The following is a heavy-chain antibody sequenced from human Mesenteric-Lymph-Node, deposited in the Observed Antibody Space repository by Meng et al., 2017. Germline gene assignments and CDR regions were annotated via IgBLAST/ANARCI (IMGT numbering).Heavy chain of an antibody. D-gene: IGHD2-21*01. Sequence: GESLKISCAASGFTFSGYSMNWVRQAPGKGLEWVASISSSSSHMYYADAVKCRFTISRDNAKNSLYLQMNSLRAEDTAVYYFTRGEHIVVVSAADYWGQGTLVTVSS. V-gene: IGHV3-21*01. J-gene: IGHJ4*02. CDR1: GFTFSGYS. CDR2: ISSSSSHM. CDR3: TRGEHIVVVSAADY.